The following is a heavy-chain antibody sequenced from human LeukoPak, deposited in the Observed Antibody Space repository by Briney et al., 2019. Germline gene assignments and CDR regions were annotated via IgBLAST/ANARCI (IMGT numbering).Heavy chain of an antibody. J-gene: IGHJ4*02. D-gene: IGHD2-15*01. CDR1: GGSVSSGTYY. V-gene: IGHV4-61*01. CDR3: ARGFSGVVARD. Sequence: PSETLSLTCTISGGSVSSGTYYWSWIRQPPGKELEWIGYISYIGNTNYNPSLKSRVTMSLDTSKNQIFLNLNSVTAADTAVYYCARGFSGVVARDWGQGTLVTVSS. CDR2: ISYIGNT.